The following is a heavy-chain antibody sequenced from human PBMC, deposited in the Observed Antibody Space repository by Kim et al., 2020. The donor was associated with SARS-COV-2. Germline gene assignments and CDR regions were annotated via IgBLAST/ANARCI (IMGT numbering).Heavy chain of an antibody. Sequence: SETLSLTCAVYGASLNNFYWSWLRQSPGTGLEWIAEINHRGSTNYNPSLKSRVTISADTSKSQFSLQVNSVTVAETAVYYCARETSRGDDAFDIWGHGTMVTVSS. J-gene: IGHJ3*02. CDR1: GASLNNFY. V-gene: IGHV4-34*01. CDR3: ARETSRGDDAFDI. CDR2: INHRGST. D-gene: IGHD3-10*01.